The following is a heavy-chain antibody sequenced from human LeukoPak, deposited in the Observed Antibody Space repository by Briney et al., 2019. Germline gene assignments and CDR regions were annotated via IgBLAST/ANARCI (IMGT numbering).Heavy chain of an antibody. CDR3: ARAVGYCSSTSCYAGLGVWFDP. CDR2: IYYGGST. CDR1: GGSISSYY. J-gene: IGHJ5*02. Sequence: TSGTLSLTCTVSGGSISSYYWSWIRQPPGKGLEWIGYIYYGGSTNYNPSLKSRVTISVDTSKNQFSLKLSSVTAADTAVYYCARAVGYCSSTSCYAGLGVWFDPWGQGTLVTVSS. D-gene: IGHD2-2*01. V-gene: IGHV4-59*01.